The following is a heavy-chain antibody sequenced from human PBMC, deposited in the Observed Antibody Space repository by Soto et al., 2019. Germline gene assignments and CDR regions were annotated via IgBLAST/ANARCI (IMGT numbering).Heavy chain of an antibody. J-gene: IGHJ4*02. Sequence: EVQLLESGGGLVQPGGSLRLSCAASGFTFGNYVMTWVRQAPGKGLEWVSAITGSGTTTYYADSMKGRFTISRDNSKNTLYLQMSGLRVEDTAVYYCAKIGIAVDDARAYWGQGTLVTVSS. CDR2: ITGSGTTT. D-gene: IGHD6-19*01. CDR1: GFTFGNYV. CDR3: AKIGIAVDDARAY. V-gene: IGHV3-23*01.